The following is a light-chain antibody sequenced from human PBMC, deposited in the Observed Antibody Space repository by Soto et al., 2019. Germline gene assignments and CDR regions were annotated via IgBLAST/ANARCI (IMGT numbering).Light chain of an antibody. J-gene: IGKJ4*01. CDR2: GAA. V-gene: IGKV3-20*01. CDR1: QSVSNSF. CDR3: QQYDSSPPT. Sequence: EIVLTQSPGNLSLSPGERATLSCRASQSVSNSFLAWYQQKPGQAPRLLMYGAASRATGIPDRFSGSGSGTDFTLSISRLEPEDFAVYYCQQYDSSPPTFGGGPKVEIK.